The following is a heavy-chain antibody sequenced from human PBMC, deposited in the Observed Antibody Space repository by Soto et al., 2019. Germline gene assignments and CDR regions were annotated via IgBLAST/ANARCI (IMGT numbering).Heavy chain of an antibody. Sequence: QVQLVESGGGLVKPGGSLRLSCAASGFTFSDYQMSWIRQAPGMGLEWVSYLSSSSSYTNYADSVKGRFTISRDNAKNSLYLQMNSLRAEDTAVYYCARDRTDYGVFDYWGQGTLVTVSS. V-gene: IGHV3-11*06. D-gene: IGHD4-17*01. CDR1: GFTFSDYQ. CDR2: LSSSSSYT. J-gene: IGHJ4*02. CDR3: ARDRTDYGVFDY.